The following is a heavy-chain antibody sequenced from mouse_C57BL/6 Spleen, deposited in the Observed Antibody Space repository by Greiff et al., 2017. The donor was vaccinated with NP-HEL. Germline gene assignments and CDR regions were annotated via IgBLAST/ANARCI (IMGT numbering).Heavy chain of an antibody. D-gene: IGHD2-2*01. Sequence: EVQLMESGGGLVQPGGSLKLSCAASGFTFSDYYMYWVRQTPEQRLEWVADISNGGGSTYYPDTVQGRFTISTDTAKNTPYLQTSRLKSEDTARYYCAREGIYYGYDRSTMDYWGQGTSVTVSS. J-gene: IGHJ4*01. CDR1: GFTFSDYY. V-gene: IGHV5-12*01. CDR3: AREGIYYGYDRSTMDY. CDR2: ISNGGGST.